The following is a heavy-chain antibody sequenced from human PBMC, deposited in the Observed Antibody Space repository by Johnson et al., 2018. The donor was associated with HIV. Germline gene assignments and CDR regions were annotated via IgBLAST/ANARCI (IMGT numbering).Heavy chain of an antibody. CDR2: ISYDGSNK. CDR3: AREGAARAVGGSFDI. D-gene: IGHD6-19*01. J-gene: IGHJ3*02. CDR1: GFTFSSYA. V-gene: IGHV3-30-3*01. Sequence: QVQLVESGGGVVQPGRALRLSCAASGFTFSSYAMHWVRQAPGKGLEWVAVISYDGSNKYYADSVKGRFTISRDNSKNTLYLQMNSLRAEDTAVYYCAREGAARAVGGSFDIWGQGTMVTVSS.